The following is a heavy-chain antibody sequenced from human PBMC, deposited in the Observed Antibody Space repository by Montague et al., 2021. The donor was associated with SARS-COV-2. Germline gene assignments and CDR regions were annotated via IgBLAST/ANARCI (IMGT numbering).Heavy chain of an antibody. CDR1: GVSISSSSYY. J-gene: IGHJ5*02. CDR2: IYYSGST. Sequence: SETLSLTCTVSGVSISSSSYYWGWIRQPPGKGLEWIGNIYYSGSTYYNPSLKSRVTISADTSKNQFSLKLRSVTAADTAVYYCARHLGDWFLVVVPSWFDHWGQGTLVTVSS. V-gene: IGHV4-39*01. CDR3: ARHLGDWFLVVVPSWFDH. D-gene: IGHD2-2*01.